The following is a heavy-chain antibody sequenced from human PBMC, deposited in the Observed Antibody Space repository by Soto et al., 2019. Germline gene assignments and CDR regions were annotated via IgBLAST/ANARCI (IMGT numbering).Heavy chain of an antibody. D-gene: IGHD3-22*01. CDR2: ISYDGSNK. CDR3: AKDHGYDSSGAGAFDI. CDR1: GFTFSSYG. J-gene: IGHJ3*02. V-gene: IGHV3-30*18. Sequence: GGSLRLSCAASGFTFSSYGMHWVRQAPGKGLEWVAVISYDGSNKYYADSVKGRFTISRDNSKNTLYLQMNSLRAEDTAVYYCAKDHGYDSSGAGAFDIWGQGTMVTVSS.